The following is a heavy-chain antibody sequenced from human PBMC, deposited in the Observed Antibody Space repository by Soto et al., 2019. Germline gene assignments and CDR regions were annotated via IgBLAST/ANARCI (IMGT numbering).Heavy chain of an antibody. Sequence: EVQLLESGGGLVQPGGSLRLSCAASGFTFSSYAMSWVRQAPGKGLEWVSAISGSGGSTYYAGSVKGRFAISRDNSKHTLYLQMNSLRAEDTAVYYCAKDRGRREGWLRWDYGGQGTLVTVSS. CDR3: AKDRGRREGWLRWDY. CDR2: ISGSGGST. J-gene: IGHJ4*02. D-gene: IGHD5-12*01. CDR1: GFTFSSYA. V-gene: IGHV3-23*01.